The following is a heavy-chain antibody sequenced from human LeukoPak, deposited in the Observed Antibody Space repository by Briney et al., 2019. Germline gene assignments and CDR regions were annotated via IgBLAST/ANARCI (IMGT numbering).Heavy chain of an antibody. CDR1: GFTFSSYA. V-gene: IGHV3-30*04. D-gene: IGHD2/OR15-2a*01. CDR2: ISYDGSNK. CDR3: AILANMDFDY. J-gene: IGHJ4*02. Sequence: PGGSLRLSCAASGFTFSSYAMHWVRQVPGKGLEWVAVISYDGSNKYYADSVKGQFTISRDNSKNTLYLQMNSLRAEDTAVYYCAILANMDFDYWGQGTLVTVSS.